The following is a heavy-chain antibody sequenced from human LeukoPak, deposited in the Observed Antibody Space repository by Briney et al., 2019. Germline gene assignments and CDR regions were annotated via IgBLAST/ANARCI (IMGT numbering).Heavy chain of an antibody. CDR3: ARGVFVPAANAFDI. CDR1: GYTFTSYD. Sequence: GASVKVSCKASGYTFTSYDINWVRQATGQGLEWMEWMNPNSGNTGYAQKYQGRVTITRNTSISTAYMELSSLRSEDTAVYYCARGVFVPAANAFDIWGQGTMVTVSS. J-gene: IGHJ3*02. D-gene: IGHD2-2*01. CDR2: MNPNSGNT. V-gene: IGHV1-8*03.